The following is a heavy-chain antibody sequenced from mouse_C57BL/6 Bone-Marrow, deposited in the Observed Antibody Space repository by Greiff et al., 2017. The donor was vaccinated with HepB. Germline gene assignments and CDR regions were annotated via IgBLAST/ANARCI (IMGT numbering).Heavy chain of an antibody. CDR1: GYTFTSYW. Sequence: QVQLQQPGAELVMPGASVKLSCKASGYTFTSYWMHWVKQRPGQGLEWIGEIDPSDSYTNYNQKFKGKSTLTVDKSSSTAYMRLSSLTSEDSAVYYCARAERAYYGYDWFAYWGQGTVVTVSA. CDR3: ARAERAYYGYDWFAY. D-gene: IGHD2-9*01. V-gene: IGHV1-69*01. J-gene: IGHJ3*01. CDR2: IDPSDSYT.